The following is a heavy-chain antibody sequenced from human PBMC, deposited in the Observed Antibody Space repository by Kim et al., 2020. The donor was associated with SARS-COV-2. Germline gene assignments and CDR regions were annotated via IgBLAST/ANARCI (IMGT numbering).Heavy chain of an antibody. CDR2: INSDGSST. Sequence: GGSLRLSCAASGFTFSSYWMHWVRQAPGKGLVWVSRINSDGSSTSYADSVKGRFTISRDNAKNTLYLQMNSLRAEDTAVYYCTREETSIATYGMNVWGQGTTVTVSS. V-gene: IGHV3-74*01. CDR1: GFTFSSYW. J-gene: IGHJ6*02. CDR3: TREETSIATYGMNV. D-gene: IGHD1-26*01.